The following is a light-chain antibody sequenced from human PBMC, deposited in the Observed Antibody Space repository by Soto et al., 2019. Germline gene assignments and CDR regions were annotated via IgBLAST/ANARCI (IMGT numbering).Light chain of an antibody. CDR2: AVS. CDR3: CSYTSLSTVV. J-gene: IGLJ2*01. CDR1: SSDVGGYNH. Sequence: QSVLTQPASVSGSPGQSITISCTGTSSDVGGYNHVSWYQHSPGKAPKLILFAVSDRPSGVSHRFSGSKSGNTASLTISGLQAEDEADYYCCSYTSLSTVVFGGETKVTVL. V-gene: IGLV2-14*01.